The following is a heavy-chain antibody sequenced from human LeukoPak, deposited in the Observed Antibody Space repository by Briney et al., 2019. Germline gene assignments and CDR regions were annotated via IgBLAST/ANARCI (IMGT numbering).Heavy chain of an antibody. CDR1: GGSISSGDYY. Sequence: SETLSLTCTVSGGSISSGDYYWSWIRQPPGKGLEWIGYIYYSGSAYYNPSLKSRVTISVDTSKNQFSLKLSSATAADTAVYYCARVRRSGNWFGDMFDPWGQGTLVTVSS. CDR2: IYYSGSA. J-gene: IGHJ5*02. D-gene: IGHD3-10*01. V-gene: IGHV4-30-4*01. CDR3: ARVRRSGNWFGDMFDP.